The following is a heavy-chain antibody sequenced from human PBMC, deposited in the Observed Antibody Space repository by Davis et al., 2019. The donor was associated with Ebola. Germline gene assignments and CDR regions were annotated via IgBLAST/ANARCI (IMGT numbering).Heavy chain of an antibody. J-gene: IGHJ4*02. CDR2: ISGSGGST. D-gene: IGHD3-22*01. CDR1: GFTFSSYA. Sequence: GESLKISCAASGFTFSSYAMSWVRQAPGKGLEWVSAISGSGGSTYYADSVKGRFTISRDNSKNTLYLQMNSLRAEDTAVYYCAKDGYYYDSSGYYGSFVDYWGQGTLVTVSS. CDR3: AKDGYYYDSSGYYGSFVDY. V-gene: IGHV3-23*01.